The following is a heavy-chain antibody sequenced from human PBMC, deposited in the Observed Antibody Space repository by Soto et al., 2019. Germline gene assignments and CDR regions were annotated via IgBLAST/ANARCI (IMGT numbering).Heavy chain of an antibody. CDR1: GYTFTIYS. CDR3: VKGEYYYDGSAYYPFDY. J-gene: IGHJ4*02. Sequence: ASVKVSCKASGYTFTIYSMHWVRQAPGQRLEWMGWINAGNGNTKYSQKFQGRVTITRDTSASTAYMELSSLRSEDTAVYYCVKGEYYYDGSAYYPFDYWGQGRMVTVSS. V-gene: IGHV1-3*01. CDR2: INAGNGNT. D-gene: IGHD3-22*01.